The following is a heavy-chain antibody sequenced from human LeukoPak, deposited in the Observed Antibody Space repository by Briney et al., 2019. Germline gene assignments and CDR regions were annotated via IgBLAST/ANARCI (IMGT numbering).Heavy chain of an antibody. J-gene: IGHJ6*02. D-gene: IGHD7-27*01. V-gene: IGHV3-33*01. CDR2: IWYDGSNK. CDR3: ARDQLGILPPYYYYGMDV. Sequence: GGSLRLSCAASGFTFSSYGMHWVRQAPGKGLEWVAVIWYDGSNKYYADSVKGRFTISRDNSKNTLYLQMNSLRAEDTAVYYCARDQLGILPPYYYYGMDVWGQGTTVTVSS. CDR1: GFTFSSYG.